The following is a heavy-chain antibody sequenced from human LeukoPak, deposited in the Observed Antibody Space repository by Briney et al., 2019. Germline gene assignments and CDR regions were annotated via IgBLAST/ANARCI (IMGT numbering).Heavy chain of an antibody. CDR3: ARGYYYDSSGYPG. CDR2: IIPILGIA. J-gene: IGHJ4*02. D-gene: IGHD3-22*01. V-gene: IGHV1-69*04. CDR1: GGTFSSYA. Sequence: SVKVSCKASGGTFSSYAISRVRQAPGQGLEWMGRIIPILGIANYAQKFQGRVTITADKSTSTAYMELSSLRSEDTAVYYCARGYYYDSSGYPGWGQGTLVTVSS.